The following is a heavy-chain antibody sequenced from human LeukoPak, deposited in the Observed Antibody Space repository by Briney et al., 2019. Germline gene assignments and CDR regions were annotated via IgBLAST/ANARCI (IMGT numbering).Heavy chain of an antibody. J-gene: IGHJ3*02. CDR3: ARVGMVRGPYPHDAFDI. CDR2: IYYSGST. V-gene: IGHV4-59*12. CDR1: GGSISSYY. Sequence: SETLSLTCTVSGGSISSYYWSWIRQPPGKGLEWIGYIYYSGSTNYNPSLKSRVTISVDTSKNQFSLKLSSVTAADTAVYYCARVGMVRGPYPHDAFDIWGQGTMVTVSS. D-gene: IGHD3-10*01.